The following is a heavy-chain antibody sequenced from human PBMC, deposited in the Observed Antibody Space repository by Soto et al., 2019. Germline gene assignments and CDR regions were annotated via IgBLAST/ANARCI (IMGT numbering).Heavy chain of an antibody. V-gene: IGHV3-23*01. D-gene: IGHD6-13*01. Sequence: EVQLLESGGGLVQPGGSLRLSCAASGFTFSSYAMSWVRQAPGKGLEWVSAISGSGGSTYYADSVKGRFTISRDNSKNTLYLQMYSLRAEDTAVYYCATLTQTGRRWSSRLDAFDIWGQGTMVTVSS. J-gene: IGHJ3*02. CDR3: ATLTQTGRRWSSRLDAFDI. CDR1: GFTFSSYA. CDR2: ISGSGGST.